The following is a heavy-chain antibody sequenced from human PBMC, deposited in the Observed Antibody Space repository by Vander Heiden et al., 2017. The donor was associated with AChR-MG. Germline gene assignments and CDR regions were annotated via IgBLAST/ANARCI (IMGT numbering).Heavy chain of an antibody. Sequence: EVQLVESGGGLVQPGGSLRLSCAAPGFRFSDYWVNWVRQAPGKGLEWVANIEQVGSERYYVGSVKGRFTISRDNDENSVYLQMNSLRAEDTAVYYCARFLEWLGSYNYGMDVWGQGTTVTVSS. D-gene: IGHD3-3*01. CDR1: GFRFSDYW. CDR3: ARFLEWLGSYNYGMDV. J-gene: IGHJ6*02. CDR2: IEQVGSER. V-gene: IGHV3-7*01.